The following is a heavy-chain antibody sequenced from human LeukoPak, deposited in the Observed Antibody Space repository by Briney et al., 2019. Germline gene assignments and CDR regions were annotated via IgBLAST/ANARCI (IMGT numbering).Heavy chain of an antibody. D-gene: IGHD3-22*01. CDR1: GFTFSSYA. J-gene: IGHJ4*02. CDR2: ISYDGSNK. Sequence: GGSLRLSCAASGFTFSSYAMHWDRQAPGKGLEWVAVISYDGSNKYYADSVKGRFTISRDNSKNTLYLQMNSLRAEDTAVYYCARDYYDSSGYRFDYWGQGTLVTVSS. V-gene: IGHV3-30*01. CDR3: ARDYYDSSGYRFDY.